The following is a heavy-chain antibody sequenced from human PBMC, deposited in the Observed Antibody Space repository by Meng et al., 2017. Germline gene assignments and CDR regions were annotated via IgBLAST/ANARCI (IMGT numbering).Heavy chain of an antibody. D-gene: IGHD6-6*01. J-gene: IGHJ4*02. Sequence: QVQLQQWGAGLLKPSETLSLTCAVYGGSFSGYYWSWIRQPPGKGLEWIGKINHSGSTNYNPSLKSRVTISVDTSKNQFSLKLSSVTAADTAVYYCARGSAARPPYYFDYWGQGTLVTVSS. CDR2: INHSGST. CDR3: ARGSAARPPYYFDY. V-gene: IGHV4-34*01. CDR1: GGSFSGYY.